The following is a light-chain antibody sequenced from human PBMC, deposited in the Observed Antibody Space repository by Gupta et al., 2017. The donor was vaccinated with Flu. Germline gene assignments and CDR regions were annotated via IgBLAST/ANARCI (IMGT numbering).Light chain of an antibody. CDR1: RCINVATAK. Sequence: CSISRCINVATAKGYWYQHKTCSPPQYHLTYRWDSDRRRGSGAPTRFSGAKDASATAGILLIAGLEAEDEDDYYCMSWHSSAWVFGGGTKLTVL. V-gene: IGLV5-45*02. J-gene: IGLJ2*01. CDR3: MSWHSSAWV. CDR2: YRWDSDR.